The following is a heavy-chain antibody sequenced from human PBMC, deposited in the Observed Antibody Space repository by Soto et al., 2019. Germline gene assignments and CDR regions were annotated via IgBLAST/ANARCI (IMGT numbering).Heavy chain of an antibody. D-gene: IGHD6-13*01. V-gene: IGHV1-3*01. CDR2: INAGNGNT. CDR1: GYTFTSYA. J-gene: IGHJ4*02. Sequence: QVQLVQSGAEVKKPGASVKVSCKASGYTFTSYAMHWVRQAPGQRLEWMGWINAGNGNTKYSQKFQGRVTITRDTSASTAYMELSSLRSEDTAVYYCSRGAAAGISYWGQGTLVTVSS. CDR3: SRGAAAGISY.